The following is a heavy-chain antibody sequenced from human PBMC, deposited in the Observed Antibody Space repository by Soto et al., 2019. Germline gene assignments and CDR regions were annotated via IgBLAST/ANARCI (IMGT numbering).Heavy chain of an antibody. J-gene: IGHJ4*02. D-gene: IGHD2-21*02. Sequence: SETLSLTCTVSGGSISSYYLSWIRQPPGKGLEWIGYIYYSGSTNYNPSLKSRVTISVDTSKNQFSLKLSSVTATDTAVYYCARGGGIVVVTAPYDHWGQGTQVTVSS. V-gene: IGHV4-59*08. CDR3: ARGGGIVVVTAPYDH. CDR1: GGSISSYY. CDR2: IYYSGST.